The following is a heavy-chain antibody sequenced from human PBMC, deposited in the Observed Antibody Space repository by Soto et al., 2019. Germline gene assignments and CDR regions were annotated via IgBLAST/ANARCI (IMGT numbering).Heavy chain of an antibody. D-gene: IGHD3-10*01. CDR3: ARTYYYGLGTVGFYYYNYYMDV. CDR2: IYYSGST. V-gene: IGHV4-61*08. CDR1: GGSISSGGYY. J-gene: IGHJ6*03. Sequence: SETLSLTCTVSGGSISSGGYYWSWIRQHPGKGLEWIGYIYYSGSTNYNPSLKSRVTISVDTAKNQFSLKLSSVTAADTAVYYCARTYYYGLGTVGFYYYNYYMDVWGKGTTVTVSS.